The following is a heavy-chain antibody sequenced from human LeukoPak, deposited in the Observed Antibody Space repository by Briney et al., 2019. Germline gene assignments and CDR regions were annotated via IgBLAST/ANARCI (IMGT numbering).Heavy chain of an antibody. CDR1: GGSISSYY. V-gene: IGHV4-59*08. CDR3: ARSYGSGSYPRFNWFDP. D-gene: IGHD3-10*01. Sequence: SETLSLTCTVSGGSISSYYWSWIRQPPGKGLECVEYIYYSGSTNYNPSLKSRVTISVDTSKNQFSLKLSSVTAADTAVYYCARSYGSGSYPRFNWFDPWGQGTLVTVSS. CDR2: IYYSGST. J-gene: IGHJ5*02.